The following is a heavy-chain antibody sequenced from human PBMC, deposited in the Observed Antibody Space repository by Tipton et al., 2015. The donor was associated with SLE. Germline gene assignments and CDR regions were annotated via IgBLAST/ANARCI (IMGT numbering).Heavy chain of an antibody. CDR2: IYTGGTT. Sequence: SLRLSCAASGFSVSSNYMAWVRQAPGKGLEWFTMIYTGGTTYYSESVGGRFLISRDHSKNTVDLQMNSLKTDDTAIYYCARETKYYFDSWGQGTLVTVSS. CDR3: ARETKYYFDS. CDR1: GFSVSSNY. J-gene: IGHJ4*02. V-gene: IGHV3-53*01.